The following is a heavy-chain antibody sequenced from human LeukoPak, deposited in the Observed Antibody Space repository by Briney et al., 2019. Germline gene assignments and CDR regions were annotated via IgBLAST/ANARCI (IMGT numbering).Heavy chain of an antibody. V-gene: IGHV1-2*02. D-gene: IGHD3-22*01. Sequence: ASVKVSCKASGYTFTDYYIHWVRQAPGQGLEWMGWINPNSGDTNFAQKFQGRVTMTRDTSIRTGYMELSRLRSDDTAVYYCARYYYDSSGYYHFDYWGQGTLVTVPS. CDR3: ARYYYDSSGYYHFDY. CDR2: INPNSGDT. CDR1: GYTFTDYY. J-gene: IGHJ4*02.